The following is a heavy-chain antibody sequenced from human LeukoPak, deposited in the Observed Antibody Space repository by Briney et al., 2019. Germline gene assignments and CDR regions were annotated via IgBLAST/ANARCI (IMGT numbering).Heavy chain of an antibody. CDR2: INPNSGGT. D-gene: IGHD2-2*01. V-gene: IGHV1-2*02. J-gene: IGHJ5*02. CDR3: ARDLGYCSSTSCYDPYSWFDP. Sequence: GASVKVSCKASGYTFTGYYMHWVRQAPGQGLEWMGWINPNSGGTNYAQKFQGRVTMTRDTSISTAYMELSRLRSDDTAVYYCARDLGYCSSTSCYDPYSWFDPWGQGTLVTVSS. CDR1: GYTFTGYY.